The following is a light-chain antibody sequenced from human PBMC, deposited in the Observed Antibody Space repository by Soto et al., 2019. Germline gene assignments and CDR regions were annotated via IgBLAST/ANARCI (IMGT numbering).Light chain of an antibody. CDR3: SSYSSVTTLWV. V-gene: IGLV1-40*01. CDR2: GTS. J-gene: IGLJ3*02. CDR1: SSNVGAGYD. Sequence: QSVLTQPPSVSGAPGQRVTISCTGSSSNVGAGYDVHWYQQLPGTAPKLLIFGTSSRPSGVPARFSGSKSGTSASLAITGLQAEDEADYYCSSYSSVTTLWVFGGGTKVTVL.